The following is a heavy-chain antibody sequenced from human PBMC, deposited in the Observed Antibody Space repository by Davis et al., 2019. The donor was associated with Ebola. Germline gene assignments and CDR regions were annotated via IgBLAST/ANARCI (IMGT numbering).Heavy chain of an antibody. D-gene: IGHD3-10*01. Sequence: GGSLRLSCAASGFAISSYGLSWVRQAPGKGLEWVSGITGNGDTTYYADSVRGRFTISRDNSKNTLYLQMNSLRDEDTGVYYCATGRGSWGYCWGQGTLVTVSS. CDR2: ITGNGDTT. CDR3: ATGRGSWGYC. J-gene: IGHJ4*02. V-gene: IGHV3-23*01. CDR1: GFAISSYG.